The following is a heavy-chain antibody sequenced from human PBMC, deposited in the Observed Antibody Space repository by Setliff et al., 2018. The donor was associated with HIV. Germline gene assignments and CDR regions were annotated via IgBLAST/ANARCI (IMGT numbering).Heavy chain of an antibody. D-gene: IGHD2-21*02. CDR1: GGSVNDFY. J-gene: IGHJ4*02. V-gene: IGHV4-4*09. CDR3: ATLDHSGGNFLAY. CDR2: IHSSGGT. Sequence: SETLSLTCTVSGGSVNDFYCNWIRQPPGKGPEWIGYIHSSGGTIYNPSLKSRITISLDTSKEQFSLELSSATAADTAVYYCATLDHSGGNFLAYWGQGSLVTVS.